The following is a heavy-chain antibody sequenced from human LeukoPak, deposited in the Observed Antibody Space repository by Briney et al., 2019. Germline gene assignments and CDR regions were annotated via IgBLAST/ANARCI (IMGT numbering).Heavy chain of an antibody. V-gene: IGHV3-30*04. Sequence: GGSLRPSCAASGFTFSSYAMHWVRQAPGKGLEWVAVISYDGSNKYYADSVKGRFTISRDNSKNTLYLQMNSLRAEDTAVYYCAKDMTTVTNWFDPWGQGTLVTVSS. CDR1: GFTFSSYA. CDR3: AKDMTTVTNWFDP. D-gene: IGHD4-17*01. J-gene: IGHJ5*02. CDR2: ISYDGSNK.